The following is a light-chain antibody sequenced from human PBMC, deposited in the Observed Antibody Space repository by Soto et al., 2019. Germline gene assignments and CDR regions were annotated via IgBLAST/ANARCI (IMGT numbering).Light chain of an antibody. CDR1: QSISVW. CDR2: KAS. CDR3: QQRRNWPKT. V-gene: IGKV1-5*03. Sequence: IQTTQSPSTLSASVGDRVTITCRASQSISVWLAWYQQKAGKAPNLLIYKASRLESGVPSRFSGSGSETDFTLTISSLEPEDFALYYCQQRRNWPKTFGQGTKVDIK. J-gene: IGKJ1*01.